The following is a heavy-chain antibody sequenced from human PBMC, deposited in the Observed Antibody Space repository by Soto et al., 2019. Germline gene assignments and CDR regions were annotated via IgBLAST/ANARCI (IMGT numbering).Heavy chain of an antibody. CDR2: MNPNSGNT. V-gene: IGHV1-8*01. Sequence: QEQLVQSGAEVKKPGASVKVSCKASGYTFTRYDINWVRQATGQGLEWMGWMNPNSGNTGYAQKLQGRVTMTSNTPISIAYMELSSLRSEDTAVYYCASYYGSGAYYYYGMDVWGQGTTVTVSS. D-gene: IGHD3-10*01. J-gene: IGHJ6*01. CDR3: ASYYGSGAYYYYGMDV. CDR1: GYTFTRYD.